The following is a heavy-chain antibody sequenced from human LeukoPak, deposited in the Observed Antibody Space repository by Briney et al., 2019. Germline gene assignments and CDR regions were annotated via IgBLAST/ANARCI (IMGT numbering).Heavy chain of an antibody. D-gene: IGHD5-12*01. CDR3: AKEAAYNGYDFDY. CDR2: ISGTGGST. CDR1: GFTFDSFA. Sequence: PGGSLRLSCAASGFTFDSFAMGWVRQASGKGLEWVSSISGTGGSTYYADSVKGRVSISRDNSKNILYLQMDSLRPEDTALYYCAKEAAYNGYDFDYWGQGAQVTVSA. J-gene: IGHJ4*02. V-gene: IGHV3-23*01.